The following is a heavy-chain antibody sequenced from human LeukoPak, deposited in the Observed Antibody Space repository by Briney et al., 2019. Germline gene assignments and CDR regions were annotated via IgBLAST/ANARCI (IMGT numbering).Heavy chain of an antibody. Sequence: SETLSLTCTVSGCSISSYYWSWIRQPPGKGLEWVGYICYSGSTNYNPSLKSRVTISVDTSKNQFSLKLSSVTAADTAVYYCASYSGYGLDYWGQGTLVTVSS. V-gene: IGHV4-59*01. CDR3: ASYSGYGLDY. J-gene: IGHJ4*02. CDR1: GCSISSYY. D-gene: IGHD5-12*01. CDR2: ICYSGST.